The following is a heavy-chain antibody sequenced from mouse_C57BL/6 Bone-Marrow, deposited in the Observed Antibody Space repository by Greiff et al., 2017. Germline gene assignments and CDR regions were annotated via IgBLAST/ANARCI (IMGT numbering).Heavy chain of an antibody. D-gene: IGHD1-1*01. CDR2: IYPRSGNT. Sequence: VQLQQSGAELARPGASVKLSCKASGYTFTSYGISWVKQRTGQGLEWIGEIYPRSGNTYYNEKFKGKATLTADKSSSTAYMELRSLTSEDSAVYFCERSDYGSSYVGWYFDVWGTGTTVTVSS. J-gene: IGHJ1*03. CDR3: ERSDYGSSYVGWYFDV. V-gene: IGHV1-81*01. CDR1: GYTFTSYG.